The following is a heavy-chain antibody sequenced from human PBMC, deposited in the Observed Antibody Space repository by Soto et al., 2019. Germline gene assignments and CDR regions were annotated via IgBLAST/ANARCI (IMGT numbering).Heavy chain of an antibody. CDR1: GGSISSYY. D-gene: IGHD6-19*01. V-gene: IGHV4-59*08. J-gene: IGHJ3*02. CDR3: ARSPETAVAGTDNAFDI. Sequence: QVQLQESGPGLVKPSETLSLTCTVSGGSISSYYWSWIRQPPGKGLEWIGYIYYSGSTNYNPSLKSRVTISVDTSKNQFSLKLSSVTAADTAVYYCARSPETAVAGTDNAFDIWGQGTMVTVSS. CDR2: IYYSGST.